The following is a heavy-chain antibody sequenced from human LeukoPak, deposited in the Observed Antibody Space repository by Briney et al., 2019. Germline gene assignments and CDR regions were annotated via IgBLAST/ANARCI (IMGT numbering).Heavy chain of an antibody. CDR2: ISYDGSNK. V-gene: IGHV3-30-3*01. D-gene: IGHD1-1*01. J-gene: IGHJ4*02. Sequence: PGGSLRLSCAASGFTFSSYAMHWVRQAPGKGLEWVAVISYDGSNKYYADSVKGRFTISRDNSKNTLYLQMNSLRAEDTAVYYCVRGAQLPGIDCWGQGTLVTVSS. CDR1: GFTFSSYA. CDR3: VRGAQLPGIDC.